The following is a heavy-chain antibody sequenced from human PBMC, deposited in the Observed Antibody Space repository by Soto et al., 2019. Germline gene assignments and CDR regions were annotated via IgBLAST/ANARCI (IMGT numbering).Heavy chain of an antibody. D-gene: IGHD2-21*02. CDR2: IYYSGST. CDR3: ARWGAVVTNRPNDFDF. V-gene: IGHV4-59*01. J-gene: IGHJ3*01. Sequence: SETLSLTCTVSGGSISNYYWSWIRQPPGKGLEWIGYIYYSGSTKYNPSLKSRVTISGDTSKNQFSLKLSSVTAADTAVYYCARWGAVVTNRPNDFDFCGQGTLVTV. CDR1: GGSISNYY.